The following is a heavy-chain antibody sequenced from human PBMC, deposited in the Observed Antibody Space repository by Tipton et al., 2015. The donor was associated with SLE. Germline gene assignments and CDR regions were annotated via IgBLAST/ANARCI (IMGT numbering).Heavy chain of an antibody. CDR3: AKEGSGSGRPGDAFDI. CDR2: ISGSGGST. J-gene: IGHJ3*02. Sequence: SLRLSCAASGFTFSSYAMSWVRQAPGKGLEWVSAISGSGGSTYYADSVKGRFTTSRDNSKNTLYLQMNSLRAEDTAVYYCAKEGSGSGRPGDAFDIWGQGTMVTVSS. D-gene: IGHD3-10*01. V-gene: IGHV3-23*01. CDR1: GFTFSSYA.